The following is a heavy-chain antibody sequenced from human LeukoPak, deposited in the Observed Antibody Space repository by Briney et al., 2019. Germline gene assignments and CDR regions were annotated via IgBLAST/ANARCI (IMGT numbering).Heavy chain of an antibody. CDR2: IYYSGST. CDR1: GYSISSGYY. D-gene: IGHD3-3*01. V-gene: IGHV4-61*01. CDR3: ARDGGYDFWSGYRGWFDP. J-gene: IGHJ5*02. Sequence: PSETLSLTCAVSGYSISSGYYWSWIRQPPGKGLEWIGYIYYSGSTNYNPSLKSRVTISVDTSKNQFSLKLSSVTAADTAVYYCARDGGYDFWSGYRGWFDPWGQGTLVTVSS.